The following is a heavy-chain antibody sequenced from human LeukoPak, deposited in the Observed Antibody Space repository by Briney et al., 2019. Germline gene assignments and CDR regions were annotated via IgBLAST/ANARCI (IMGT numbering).Heavy chain of an antibody. CDR2: INWNGGST. D-gene: IGHD4-11*01. Sequence: GGSLRLSCAASGFTFDDYGMSWVRQAPGKGLEWVSGINWNGGSTAYADSVKGRFTISRDNAKNSLYLQMNSLRAEDTALYYCARVYDYSNDLDYWGQGTLVTVSS. CDR1: GFTFDDYG. CDR3: ARVYDYSNDLDY. V-gene: IGHV3-20*04. J-gene: IGHJ4*02.